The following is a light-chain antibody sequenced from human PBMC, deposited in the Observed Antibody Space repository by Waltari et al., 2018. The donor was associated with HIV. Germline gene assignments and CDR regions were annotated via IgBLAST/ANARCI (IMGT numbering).Light chain of an antibody. CDR1: HSVLYYYNNKNY. Sequence: DIVITQSPDYLAVSLGERATIKRKSSHSVLYYYNNKNYLAWYQQKPGQSPNLLMYWASTRESGVPDRFTGSGSGTDFTLTISSLQAEDVAIYYCQQYHTIPWTFGHGTRVEIK. CDR3: QQYHTIPWT. J-gene: IGKJ1*01. CDR2: WAS. V-gene: IGKV4-1*01.